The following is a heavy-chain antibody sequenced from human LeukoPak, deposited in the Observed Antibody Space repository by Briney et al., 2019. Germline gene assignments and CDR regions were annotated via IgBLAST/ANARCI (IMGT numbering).Heavy chain of an antibody. CDR3: ARGLVRRDY. J-gene: IGHJ4*02. Sequence: PGWSLRLYCAASGLTFDGYGMSWVRQAPGKGMGWVSDMYRNGGSTAYADSVKGRFTISRDNAKNSLYLQMSSLRAEDTALYYCARGLVRRDYWGQGTVVTVSS. CDR1: GLTFDGYG. CDR2: MYRNGGST. V-gene: IGHV3-20*04. D-gene: IGHD6-19*01.